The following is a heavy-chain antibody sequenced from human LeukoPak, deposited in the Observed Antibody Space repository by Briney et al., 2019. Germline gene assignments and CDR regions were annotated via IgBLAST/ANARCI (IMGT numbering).Heavy chain of an antibody. Sequence: PGGSLRLSCAASVCTFSSYAMSWVRQAPGKGLEWVSAISGSCCSTYYAHSVKGRFTISRDNSKNTLYLQMNSLTAEDTAVYYLAXXXXXXXXXXXXXXXWXXGTMVTVS. V-gene: IGHV3-23*01. CDR1: VCTFSSYA. J-gene: IGHJ4*01. CDR2: ISGSCCST. CDR3: AXXXXXXXXXXXXXXX.